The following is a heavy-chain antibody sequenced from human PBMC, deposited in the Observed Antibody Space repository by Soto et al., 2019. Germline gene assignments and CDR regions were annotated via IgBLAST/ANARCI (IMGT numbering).Heavy chain of an antibody. V-gene: IGHV3-30*18. D-gene: IGHD3-22*01. Sequence: QVQLVESGGGVVQPGRSLRLSCAASGFTFSSYGMHWVRQAPGKGLEWVAVISYDGSNKYYADSVKGRFTISRDNSKNTLYLQMNSLRAEDTAVYYCAKYSYYYDSSGSFQHWGQGTLVTVSS. CDR3: AKYSYYYDSSGSFQH. J-gene: IGHJ1*01. CDR2: ISYDGSNK. CDR1: GFTFSSYG.